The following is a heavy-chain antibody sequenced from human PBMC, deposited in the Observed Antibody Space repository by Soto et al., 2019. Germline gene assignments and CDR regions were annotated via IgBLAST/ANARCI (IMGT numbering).Heavy chain of an antibody. Sequence: SETLSLTCAVYGGSFSGYYWSWIRQPPGKGLEWIGEINHSGGTNYNPSLKSRVTISVDTSKNQFSLKLSSVTAADTAVYYCARGWSYYYGSGSYKFAYWGQGTLVTVSS. J-gene: IGHJ4*02. CDR3: ARGWSYYYGSGSYKFAY. CDR1: GGSFSGYY. D-gene: IGHD3-10*01. V-gene: IGHV4-34*01. CDR2: INHSGGT.